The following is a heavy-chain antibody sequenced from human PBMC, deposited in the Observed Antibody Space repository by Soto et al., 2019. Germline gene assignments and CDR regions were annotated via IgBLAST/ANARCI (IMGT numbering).Heavy chain of an antibody. D-gene: IGHD4-17*01. V-gene: IGHV3-23*01. Sequence: EVQLLESGGGLVQPGGSLRLSCAASGFTFSSYAMSWVRQAPGKGLEWVSAISGSGGSTYYADSVKGRFTISRDNSKNPLYLQMNRLRAEDTAVYYCAKDLGYYGDHLLSFDYWGQGTLVTVSS. CDR1: GFTFSSYA. CDR2: ISGSGGST. CDR3: AKDLGYYGDHLLSFDY. J-gene: IGHJ4*02.